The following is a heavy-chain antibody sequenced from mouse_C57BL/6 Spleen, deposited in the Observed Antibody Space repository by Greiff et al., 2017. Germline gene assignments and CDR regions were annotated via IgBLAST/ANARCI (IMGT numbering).Heavy chain of an antibody. CDR2: INPNNGGT. D-gene: IGHD1-1*01. Sequence: EVQLVESGPELVKPGASVKIPCKASGYTFTDYNMDWVKQSHGKSLEWIGDINPNNGGTIYNQKFKGKATLTVDKSSSTAYMELRSLTSEDTAVYYCARDYGSSLWYFDVWGTGTTVTVSS. V-gene: IGHV1-18*01. J-gene: IGHJ1*03. CDR3: ARDYGSSLWYFDV. CDR1: GYTFTDYN.